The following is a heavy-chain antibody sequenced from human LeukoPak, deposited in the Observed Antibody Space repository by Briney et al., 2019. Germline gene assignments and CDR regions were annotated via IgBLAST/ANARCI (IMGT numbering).Heavy chain of an antibody. V-gene: IGHV3-23*01. J-gene: IGHJ4*02. Sequence: PGGSLRLSCAASGFTFSSYAMSWVRQAPGKGLECVSAVRGGSANTYYADSVKGRFTISRDNSKNMLYLQLNSLRAEDTAVYYCAKGHCDCEGYYYFVYWGQGTLVTVSS. CDR2: VRGGSANT. CDR1: GFTFSSYA. CDR3: AKGHCDCEGYYYFVY. D-gene: IGHD2-21*01.